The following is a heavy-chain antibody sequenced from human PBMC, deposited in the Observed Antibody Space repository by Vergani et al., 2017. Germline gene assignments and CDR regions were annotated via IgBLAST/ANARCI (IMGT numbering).Heavy chain of an antibody. CDR2: ISYDGSNK. J-gene: IGHJ4*02. CDR1: GFTFSIYG. V-gene: IGHV3-30*18. Sequence: QVQLVESGGGVVQPGRSLRLSCAASGFTFSIYGMHWVRQAPGKGLEWVAVISYDGSNKYYADSVKGRFTISRDNSKNTLYLQMNSLRAEDTAVYYCAKHFRGWGIDYWGQGTQVIVSS. CDR3: AKHFRGWGIDY. D-gene: IGHD3-16*01.